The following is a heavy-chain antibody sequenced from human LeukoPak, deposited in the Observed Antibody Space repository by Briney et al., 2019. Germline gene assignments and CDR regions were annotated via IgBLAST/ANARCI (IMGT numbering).Heavy chain of an antibody. Sequence: SETLSLTCTVSSGSINTSNYYWGWIRQSPGKGLKWIGHIFYRGGTYYSPSLKSRVTISVDTSKNQFSLKLSSVTAADTAVYYCAREDNHAAWYQLTFDYWGQGTLVTVSS. D-gene: IGHD2-2*01. CDR2: IFYRGGT. V-gene: IGHV4-39*07. CDR3: AREDNHAAWYQLTFDY. J-gene: IGHJ4*02. CDR1: SGSINTSNYY.